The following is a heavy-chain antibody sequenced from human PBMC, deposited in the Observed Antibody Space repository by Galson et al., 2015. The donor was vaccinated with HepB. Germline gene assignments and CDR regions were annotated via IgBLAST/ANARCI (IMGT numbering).Heavy chain of an antibody. Sequence: SLRLSCAASGFTFSTYWMSWVRQAPGKGLEWVANIKQDGSVKYYVDSAKGRFTISRDNAKNSLHLQMNSLRDEDTAVYYCARVRQQLAQVYNWFDPWGQGTLVTVSS. CDR2: IKQDGSVK. CDR1: GFTFSTYW. D-gene: IGHD6-13*01. J-gene: IGHJ5*02. V-gene: IGHV3-7*03. CDR3: ARVRQQLAQVYNWFDP.